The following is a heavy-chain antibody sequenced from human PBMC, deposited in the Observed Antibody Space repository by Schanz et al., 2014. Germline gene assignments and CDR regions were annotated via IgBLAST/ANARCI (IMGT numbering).Heavy chain of an antibody. CDR2: IYYSGST. V-gene: IGHV4-30-4*07. J-gene: IGHJ6*02. Sequence: QVQLQESGPGLVKPSQTLSLTCAVSGGSISSGGYTWSWIRQPPGKGLEWIGYIYYSGSTYYNPSLKSRVTKSVDTSKNQFSLMLGSVTAADTAVYYCARGGRTTYNYYYGMDVWGQGTTVTVSS. CDR1: GGSISSGGYT. D-gene: IGHD1-1*01. CDR3: ARGGRTTYNYYYGMDV.